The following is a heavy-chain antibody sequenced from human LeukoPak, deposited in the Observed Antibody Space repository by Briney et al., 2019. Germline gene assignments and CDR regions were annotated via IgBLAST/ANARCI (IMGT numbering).Heavy chain of an antibody. CDR3: AKAVRSMVTGGGYFDS. J-gene: IGHJ4*02. V-gene: IGHV3-23*01. CDR2: LSGGGDSR. Sequence: PGGSLRLSCAASGFAFSNYAMSWVRQAPGKGLEWVSSLSGGGDSRYYADSVMGRFTISRDNSKNTLYLQMNGLRAEDTAVYYCAKAVRSMVTGGGYFDSWGQGTLVTVSS. D-gene: IGHD3-10*01. CDR1: GFAFSNYA.